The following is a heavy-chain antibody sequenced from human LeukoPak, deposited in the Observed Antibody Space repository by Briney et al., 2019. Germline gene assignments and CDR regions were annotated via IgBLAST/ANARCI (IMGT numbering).Heavy chain of an antibody. V-gene: IGHV3-21*01. D-gene: IGHD1-26*01. CDR3: ARDPYSGAYGHLYYYYMDV. J-gene: IGHJ6*03. CDR1: GFTFSTYN. Sequence: GGSLRLSCAASGFTFSTYNMNRVRQAPGKGLQWVSSITSSSAYMYYADSVKGRFTISRDNAENSLYLQMNSLRAEDTAVYYCARDPYSGAYGHLYYYYMDVWGKGTTVTVSS. CDR2: ITSSSAYM.